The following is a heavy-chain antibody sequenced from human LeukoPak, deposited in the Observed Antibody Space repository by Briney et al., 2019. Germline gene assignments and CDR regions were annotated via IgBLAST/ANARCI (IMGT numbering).Heavy chain of an antibody. CDR3: ARGHDYYDRDGWFDP. CDR1: GGSISSGGYY. CDR2: IYYSGST. V-gene: IGHV4-31*03. Sequence: PSQTLSLTCTVSGGSISSGGYYWSWIRQHPGKGLEWIGYIYYSGSTYYNPSLKSRVTISVDTSKNQFSLKLSSVTAADTAVYYCARGHDYYDRDGWFDPWGQGTLVTVSS. D-gene: IGHD3-22*01. J-gene: IGHJ5*02.